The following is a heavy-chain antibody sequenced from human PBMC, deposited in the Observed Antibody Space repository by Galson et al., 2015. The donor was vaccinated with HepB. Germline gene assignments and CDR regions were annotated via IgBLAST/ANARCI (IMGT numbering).Heavy chain of an antibody. CDR2: ISHDGSDK. CDR1: GFSFSNYA. D-gene: IGHD5-12*01. J-gene: IGHJ4*02. V-gene: IGHV3-30*04. Sequence: SLRLSCAASGFSFSNYAMHWVRQAPGKGLEWVAVISHDGSDKYYVDSVKGRFIISRDNSKNTLYLEMNGLRAEDTAVYYCTAIIHTGSGKPFDYWGQGTLVTVSS. CDR3: TAIIHTGSGKPFDY.